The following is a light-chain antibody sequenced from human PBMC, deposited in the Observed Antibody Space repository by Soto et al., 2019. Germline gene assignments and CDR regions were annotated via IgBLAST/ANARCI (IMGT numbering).Light chain of an antibody. Sequence: EIVMTQSPATLPVSPGERATLSCRARQSVSRNLAWYQQRPGRAPRLLIYDASTRATDIPARFSGSGSGTEFTLTISSLQSEDFAVYYCQQYNNWPLYTFGQGTKLEIK. V-gene: IGKV3D-15*01. CDR2: DAS. J-gene: IGKJ2*01. CDR1: QSVSRN. CDR3: QQYNNWPLYT.